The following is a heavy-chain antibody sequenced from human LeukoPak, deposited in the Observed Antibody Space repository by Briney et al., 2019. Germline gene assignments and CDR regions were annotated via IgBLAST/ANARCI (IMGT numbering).Heavy chain of an antibody. V-gene: IGHV1-8*03. CDR2: MNPNSGNT. D-gene: IGHD6-19*01. Sequence: ASVKVSCKASGYSFTIYEINWVRQATGQGLEWMGWMNPNSGNTGYAQKFQGRLTITRNTSISTAHMELSSLRSDDTAVYYCARDLYSSGWTDAFDIWGQGTMVTVSS. J-gene: IGHJ3*02. CDR1: GYSFTIYE. CDR3: ARDLYSSGWTDAFDI.